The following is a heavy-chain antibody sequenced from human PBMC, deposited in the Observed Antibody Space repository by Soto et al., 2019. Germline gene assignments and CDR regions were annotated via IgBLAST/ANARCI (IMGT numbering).Heavy chain of an antibody. V-gene: IGHV3-30*18. CDR3: AKDTYYYSSRVYYVFAW. Sequence: GGSLRLSCAASGFTFNSYGIHWVRQAPGKGLEWVAVISHDGSKTNYADSVKGRVTISRDNSKDTVYLQMNSLRAEDTAVYYCAKDTYYYSSRVYYVFAWWGQETLVTVS. CDR2: ISHDGSKT. CDR1: GFTFNSYG. D-gene: IGHD3-22*01. J-gene: IGHJ4*02.